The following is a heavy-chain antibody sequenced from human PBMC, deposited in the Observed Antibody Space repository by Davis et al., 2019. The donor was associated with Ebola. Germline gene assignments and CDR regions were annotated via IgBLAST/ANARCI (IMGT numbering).Heavy chain of an antibody. CDR1: GFSFRNYD. J-gene: IGHJ6*04. CDR3: SREVRGGFSPMDL. D-gene: IGHD5-18*01. Sequence: PGGSLRLSCAASGFSFRNYDMSWVRQAPGKGLEWVSGISGNGGSTYYAHSVMGRFTISRDNARNTLYLQMNSLRAEDTAVYYCSREVRGGFSPMDLWGTGTTVTVSS. V-gene: IGHV3-23*01. CDR2: ISGNGGST.